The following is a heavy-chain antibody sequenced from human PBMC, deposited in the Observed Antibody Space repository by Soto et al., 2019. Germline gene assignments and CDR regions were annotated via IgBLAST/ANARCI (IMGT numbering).Heavy chain of an antibody. CDR2: ISNSGST. CDR3: AKALLPLMITFGGVMGGEAGI. D-gene: IGHD3-16*01. CDR1: GGSVSSGVYY. Sequence: SETLSLTCSVSGGSVSSGVYYWSWIRQPPGKGLELIGYISNSGSTNYNPSLTSRVAISLDRSRNQFSLKLTSVTAADTAVYYCAKALLPLMITFGGVMGGEAGIWGQGTLVTVSS. J-gene: IGHJ4*02. V-gene: IGHV4-61*08.